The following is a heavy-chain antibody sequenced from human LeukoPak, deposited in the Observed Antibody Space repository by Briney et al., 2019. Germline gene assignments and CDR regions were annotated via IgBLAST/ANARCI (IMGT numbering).Heavy chain of an antibody. V-gene: IGHV4-61*02. D-gene: IGHD3-9*01. CDR1: GGSISSGSYY. CDR2: IYTSGST. J-gene: IGHJ6*02. Sequence: SETLSLTCTVSGGSISSGSYYWSWIRQPAGKGLEWIGRIYTSGSTNYNPSLKSRVTISVDTSKNQFSLKLSSVTAADTAVYYCARDPNDILTGLSYGMDVWGQGTTVTVSS. CDR3: ARDPNDILTGLSYGMDV.